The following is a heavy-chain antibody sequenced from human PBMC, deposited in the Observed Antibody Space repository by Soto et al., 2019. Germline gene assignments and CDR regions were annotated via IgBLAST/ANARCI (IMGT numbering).Heavy chain of an antibody. CDR3: AREAAETVGDGYWCDP. CDR2: VYTNGAT. V-gene: IGHV4-4*07. CDR1: GDSFSCYY. J-gene: IGHJ5*02. D-gene: IGHD6-13*01. Sequence: PSETLSLTCTVSGDSFSCYYWIWIRQPAGKGLEWIGRVYTNGATNYNPSLTSRVTVSVDTSRNQFSLKLRFVTAADTAVYYCAREAAETVGDGYWCDPWGQGTQVTVSS.